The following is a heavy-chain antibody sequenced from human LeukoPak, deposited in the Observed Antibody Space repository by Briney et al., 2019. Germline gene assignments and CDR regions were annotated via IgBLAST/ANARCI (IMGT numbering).Heavy chain of an antibody. Sequence: SETLSLTCAVYGGSFSGYYWSWIRQPPGKGLEWIGEINHSGSTNYNPSLKSRVTISVDTSKNQFPLKLSSVTAADTAVYYCAVEQLGYCSSTSCLTTVDYWGQGTLVTVSS. J-gene: IGHJ4*02. CDR2: INHSGST. V-gene: IGHV4-34*01. D-gene: IGHD2-2*01. CDR1: GGSFSGYY. CDR3: AVEQLGYCSSTSCLTTVDY.